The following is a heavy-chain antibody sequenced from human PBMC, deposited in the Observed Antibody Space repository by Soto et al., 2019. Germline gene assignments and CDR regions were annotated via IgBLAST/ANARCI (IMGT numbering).Heavy chain of an antibody. CDR3: ARRPYYYDSSGYYPIFY. CDR2: IYPGDSDT. D-gene: IGHD3-22*01. J-gene: IGHJ4*02. V-gene: IGHV5-51*01. CDR1: GYSFTSYW. Sequence: GESLKISCKGSGYSFTSYWIRWVRQMPGKGLEWMGIIYPGDSDTRYSPSFQGQVTISADKSISTAYLQWSSLKASDTAMYYCARRPYYYDSSGYYPIFYWGQGTLVTVSS.